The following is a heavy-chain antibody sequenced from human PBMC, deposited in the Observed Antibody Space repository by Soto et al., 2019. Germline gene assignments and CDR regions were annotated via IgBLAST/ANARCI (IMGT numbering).Heavy chain of an antibody. Sequence: PGGSLRLSCAASGFTFSSYGMRWVRQAPGKGLEWVAVISYDGSNKYYADSVKGRFTISRDNSKNTLYLQMNSLRAEDTAVYYCAKKGEYYDYAGDWFDPWGQGTLVTVSS. CDR3: AKKGEYYDYAGDWFDP. CDR2: ISYDGSNK. D-gene: IGHD3-16*01. CDR1: GFTFSSYG. V-gene: IGHV3-30*18. J-gene: IGHJ5*02.